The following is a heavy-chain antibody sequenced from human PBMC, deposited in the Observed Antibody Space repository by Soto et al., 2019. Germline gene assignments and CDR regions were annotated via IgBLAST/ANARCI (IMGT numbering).Heavy chain of an antibody. Sequence: PSETLSLTCTVSGGSISSYYWSWIRQPPGKGLEWIGYIYYSGSTNYNPSLKSRVTISVDTSKNQFSLKLSSVTAADTAVYYCARDLSRYCSSTSCRDDNWFDPWRQGTLVTVSS. D-gene: IGHD2-2*01. CDR1: GGSISSYY. CDR3: ARDLSRYCSSTSCRDDNWFDP. J-gene: IGHJ5*02. CDR2: IYYSGST. V-gene: IGHV4-59*01.